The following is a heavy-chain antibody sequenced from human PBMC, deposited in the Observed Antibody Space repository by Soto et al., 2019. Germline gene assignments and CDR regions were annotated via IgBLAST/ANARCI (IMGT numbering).Heavy chain of an antibody. D-gene: IGHD5-18*01. V-gene: IGHV3-66*04. CDR1: GVTVSSNY. J-gene: IGHJ4*02. Sequence: EVKLVESGGGLVQPGGSLRLSCAASGVTVSSNYMSWVRQAPGKGLEWVSVIYSGGSTYYADSVKGRFSISRDNSKTTLYLQMISLRAEDTAVYYGARHGYNYGGGYFDYWCQGTLVTVTS. CDR3: ARHGYNYGGGYFDY. CDR2: IYSGGST.